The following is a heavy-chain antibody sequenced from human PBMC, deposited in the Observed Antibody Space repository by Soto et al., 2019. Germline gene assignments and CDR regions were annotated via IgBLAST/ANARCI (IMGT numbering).Heavy chain of an antibody. V-gene: IGHV2-5*02. Sequence: QITLKESGPPLVKPTQTLTLTCTFSGFSLSSSGGGVGWIRQPPGKALEWLALIYWGDDKRYSPSLKNRLTSTRETCTSRVGLTTTNMDTVDTAKYYCVHNQDTTLFWFDRWGQETLVIVST. CDR2: IYWGDDK. J-gene: IGHJ5*02. CDR1: GFSLSSSGGG. D-gene: IGHD1-1*01. CDR3: VHNQDTTLFWFDR.